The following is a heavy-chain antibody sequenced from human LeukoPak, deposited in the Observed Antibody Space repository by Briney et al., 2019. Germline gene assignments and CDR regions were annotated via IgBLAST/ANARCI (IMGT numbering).Heavy chain of an antibody. CDR2: IYPGDSDT. J-gene: IGHJ4*02. D-gene: IGHD4-17*01. V-gene: IGHV5-51*01. CDR3: ASRSDYGDYPFDY. Sequence: GESLKISCKGSGYSFTSYWIGWVRQMPGIGLEWMGIIYPGDSDTRYSPSFQGQVTISADKSISTAYLQWSSLKASDTAMYYCASRSDYGDYPFDYWGQGTLVTVSS. CDR1: GYSFTSYW.